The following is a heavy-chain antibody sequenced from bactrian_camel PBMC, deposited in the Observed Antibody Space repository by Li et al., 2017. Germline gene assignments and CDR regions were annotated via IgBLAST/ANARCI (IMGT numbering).Heavy chain of an antibody. CDR2: IDTDGST. CDR3: AVRLGVRCGADWANWGTNAY. J-gene: IGHJ4*01. Sequence: HVQLVESGGGSVQAGGSLSLSCGYTYNEGDMAWFRQAPGKEREGVAAIDTDGSTSYADSVKGRFTVTLDSAKNTMYLQMNQLRPDDTAMYVCAVRLGVRCGADWANWGTNAYWGQGTQVTVS. CDR1: YTYNEGD. V-gene: IGHV3S53*01. D-gene: IGHD5*01.